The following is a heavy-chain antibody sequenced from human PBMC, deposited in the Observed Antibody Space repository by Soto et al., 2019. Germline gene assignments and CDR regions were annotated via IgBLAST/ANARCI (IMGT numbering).Heavy chain of an antibody. Sequence: KTSETLSLTCGVSGYSISSGYFWVWIRQPPGKGLEWMGSIYYTGSTYYNPSLLTRITISVDTSKNQFSLKLSSVTAADTALYYCAREYYDFWSGEYHNGMVVWGPGTTVTVSS. V-gene: IGHV4-38-2*02. CDR3: AREYYDFWSGEYHNGMVV. J-gene: IGHJ6*02. CDR1: GYSISSGYF. CDR2: IYYTGST. D-gene: IGHD3-3*01.